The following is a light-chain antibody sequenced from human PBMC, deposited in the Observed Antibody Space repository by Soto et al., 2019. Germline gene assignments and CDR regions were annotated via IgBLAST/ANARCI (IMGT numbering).Light chain of an antibody. Sequence: IQRTQSPSSVSASVGDRVTITCRASQAIDSWLAWYQQKPGEAPKLLIFTGSLLHSGVPPRFSGSGSGTDFTLTISSLQPEDFATYYCQQTLSFPPTFGQGTKV. CDR2: TGS. V-gene: IGKV1-12*01. CDR1: QAIDSW. J-gene: IGKJ1*01. CDR3: QQTLSFPPT.